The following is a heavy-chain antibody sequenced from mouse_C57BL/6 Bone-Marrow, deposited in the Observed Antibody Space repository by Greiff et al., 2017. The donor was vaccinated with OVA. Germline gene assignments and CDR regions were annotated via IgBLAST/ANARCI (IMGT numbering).Heavy chain of an antibody. Sequence: QVQLQQPGAELVKPGASVQLSCKASGYTFTSSWMHWVKQRPGRGLEWIGRIDPNSGGTKYNEKFKSKATLTVDKPSSTAYMQLSSLTSEDSAVYYCARDLITTVVAWYFDVWGTGTTVTVSS. D-gene: IGHD1-1*01. CDR3: ARDLITTVVAWYFDV. V-gene: IGHV1-72*01. CDR2: IDPNSGGT. J-gene: IGHJ1*03. CDR1: GYTFTSSW.